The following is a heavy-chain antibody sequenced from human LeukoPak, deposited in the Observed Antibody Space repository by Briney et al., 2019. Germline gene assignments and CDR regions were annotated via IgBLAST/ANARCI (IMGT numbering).Heavy chain of an antibody. D-gene: IGHD3-22*01. CDR3: ASSDSSGYYPQDFQH. V-gene: IGHV4-34*01. J-gene: IGHJ1*01. CDR2: INHSGST. Sequence: SETLSLTCAVYGGSFSGYYWSWIRQPPGKGLEWIGEINHSGSTNYNPSLKSRVTISVDTSKNQFSLKLSSVTAADTAVYYCASSDSSGYYPQDFQHWGQGTLVTVSS. CDR1: GGSFSGYY.